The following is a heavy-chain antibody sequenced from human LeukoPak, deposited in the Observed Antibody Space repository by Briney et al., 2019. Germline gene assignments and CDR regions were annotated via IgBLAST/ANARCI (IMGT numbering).Heavy chain of an antibody. J-gene: IGHJ4*02. Sequence: GASVKVSCKASGYTFTGYYMHWVRQAPGQGLEWTGWINPNSGGTNYAQKFQGRVTMTRDTSISTAYMELSRLRSDDTAVYYCAEDHLCGESTGGYHFDYWGQGTLVTVSS. CDR2: INPNSGGT. V-gene: IGHV1-2*02. CDR3: AEDHLCGESTGGYHFDY. D-gene: IGHD5-18*01. CDR1: GYTFTGYY.